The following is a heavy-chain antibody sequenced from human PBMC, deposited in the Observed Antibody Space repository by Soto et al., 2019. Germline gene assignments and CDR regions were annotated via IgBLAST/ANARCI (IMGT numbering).Heavy chain of an antibody. Sequence: SETLSLTCTVSGGSTSSSSYYWGWIRQPPGKGLEWIGSIYYSGSTYYNPSLKSRVTISVDTSKNQFSLKLSSVTAADTAVYYCASHGRFVVVPAAGYWCDPWGQVILATVSS. CDR2: IYYSGST. V-gene: IGHV4-39*01. CDR3: ASHGRFVVVPAAGYWCDP. CDR1: GGSTSSSSYY. J-gene: IGHJ5*02. D-gene: IGHD2-2*01.